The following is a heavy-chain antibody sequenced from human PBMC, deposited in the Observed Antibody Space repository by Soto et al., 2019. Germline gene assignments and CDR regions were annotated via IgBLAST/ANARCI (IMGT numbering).Heavy chain of an antibody. J-gene: IGHJ4*02. Sequence: PGGSLRLSCAASGFTFSSYAMHWVRQAPGKGLERVAVISYDGSNKYYADSVKGRFTISRDNSKNTLYLQMNSLRAEDTAVYYCAREYPTIQLWSRIDYWGQGTLVTVSS. CDR2: ISYDGSNK. D-gene: IGHD5-18*01. CDR3: AREYPTIQLWSRIDY. V-gene: IGHV3-30-3*01. CDR1: GFTFSSYA.